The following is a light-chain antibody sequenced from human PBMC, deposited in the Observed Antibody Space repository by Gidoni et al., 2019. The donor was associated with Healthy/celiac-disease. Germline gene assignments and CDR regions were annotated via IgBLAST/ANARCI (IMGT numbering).Light chain of an antibody. Sequence: EIVVTQSPATLSLSPGERATLSCRASQSVSSYLAWYQQKPGQAPRLLIYDASNRATGIPARFSGSGSGTDFTLTISSLEPEDFAGYYCQQRSNWPFSFGGGTKVEIK. CDR2: DAS. CDR1: QSVSSY. CDR3: QQRSNWPFS. J-gene: IGKJ4*01. V-gene: IGKV3-11*01.